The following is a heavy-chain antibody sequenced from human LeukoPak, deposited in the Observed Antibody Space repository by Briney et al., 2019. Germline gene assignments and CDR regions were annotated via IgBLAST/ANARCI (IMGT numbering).Heavy chain of an antibody. D-gene: IGHD2/OR15-2a*01. J-gene: IGHJ4*02. CDR2: LSYTGKT. Sequence: SETLSLTCVVSGASVSGSRWNSIRQLPGKGLEWIGCLSYTGKTDYNPSLTSRVTISLDTSKNQVSLKLRSVTAADTAVYYCSEGYFEPFDHWGQGTLVTVSS. CDR3: SEGYFEPFDH. V-gene: IGHV4-59*02. CDR1: GASVSGSR.